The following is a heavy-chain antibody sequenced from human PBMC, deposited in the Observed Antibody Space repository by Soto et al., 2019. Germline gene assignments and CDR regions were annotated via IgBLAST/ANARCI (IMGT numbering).Heavy chain of an antibody. CDR3: ASSPAYGSSWYGIPPDLSHGMDV. J-gene: IGHJ6*02. CDR2: INPRGGIT. CDR1: GYTFTSYY. Sequence: ASVKVSCKASGYTFTSYYIHWVRQAPGQGLEWMGIINPRGGITTYAQKFQGRLTMTGDTSTSTVYTELSSLTSEDTAMYHCASSPAYGSSWYGIPPDLSHGMDVWGQGTTVTVSS. V-gene: IGHV1-46*01. D-gene: IGHD6-13*01.